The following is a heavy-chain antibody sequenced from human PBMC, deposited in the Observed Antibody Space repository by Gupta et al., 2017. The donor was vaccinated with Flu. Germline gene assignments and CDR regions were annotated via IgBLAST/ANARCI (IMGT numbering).Heavy chain of an antibody. CDR1: GCTLCNYD. J-gene: IGHJ4*02. D-gene: IGHD1-1*01. CDR3: VRGTGAWSGVDY. Sequence: EVQLVGSGGGLVQPGGSLRLSCGASGCTLCNYDLQWVRQAPGKGLVLVSRINRDGSSTDYADSVRGRFTISRDNAKNTLYLEMNTLRADDTAVYHCVRGTGAWSGVDYWGQGTLVTVSS. CDR2: INRDGSST. V-gene: IGHV3-74*01.